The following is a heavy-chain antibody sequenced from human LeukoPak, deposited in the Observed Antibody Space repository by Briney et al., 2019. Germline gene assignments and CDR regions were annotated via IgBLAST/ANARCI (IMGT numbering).Heavy chain of an antibody. D-gene: IGHD2-2*01. CDR1: GYTFTGYY. CDR2: INPNSGGT. J-gene: IGHJ4*02. V-gene: IGHV1-2*02. Sequence: ASVKVSCKASGYTFTGYYMHWVRQAPGQGLEWMGWINPNSGGTNYAQKFQGRVTMTRDTSISTAYMELSRLRSDDTAVYYCARDMRTIYCTSTSCHDPRGYWGQGTLVTVSS. CDR3: ARDMRTIYCTSTSCHDPRGY.